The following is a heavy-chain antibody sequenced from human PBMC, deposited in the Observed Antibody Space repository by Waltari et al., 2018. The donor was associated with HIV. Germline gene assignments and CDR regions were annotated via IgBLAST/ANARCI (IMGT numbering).Heavy chain of an antibody. J-gene: IGHJ4*02. CDR2: IKQDGSEK. Sequence: EVQLVESGGGLVQPGGSLRLSCAASGFTFSSYWMNWVRPAPGKGLEWVANIKQDGSEKYYVDSLKGRFTISRDNAKNSLYLQMNSLRVEDTAVYYCARGGSSGWADFDYWGQGTLVTVSS. CDR3: ARGGSSGWADFDY. D-gene: IGHD6-19*01. V-gene: IGHV3-7*01. CDR1: GFTFSSYW.